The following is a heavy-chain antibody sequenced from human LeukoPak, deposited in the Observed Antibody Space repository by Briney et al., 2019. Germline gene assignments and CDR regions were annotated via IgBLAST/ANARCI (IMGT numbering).Heavy chain of an antibody. V-gene: IGHV1-2*02. D-gene: IGHD3-22*01. Sequence: ASVTVSCKASGYTFTGYYMHWVRQAPGQGLEWMGWINPNSGGTNYAQKFQGRVTMTRDTSISTAYMELSRLRSDDTAVYYCARGTMIVVATEFDYWGQGTLVTVSS. CDR3: ARGTMIVVATEFDY. J-gene: IGHJ4*02. CDR2: INPNSGGT. CDR1: GYTFTGYY.